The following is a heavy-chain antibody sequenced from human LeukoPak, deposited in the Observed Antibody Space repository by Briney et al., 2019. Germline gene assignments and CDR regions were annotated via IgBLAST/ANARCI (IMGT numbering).Heavy chain of an antibody. Sequence: AGGSLRLSCAASGFTFSIYGMHWVRQAPGKGLEWVAVVSYDGTTKYYADSVKGRFTISRDNSKDTVYLQMNSLRAEDTAVYYCAKQGSCSGGSCYAHHFDSWGQGTLVTVSS. D-gene: IGHD2-15*01. J-gene: IGHJ4*02. CDR1: GFTFSIYG. CDR2: VSYDGTTK. V-gene: IGHV3-30*18. CDR3: AKQGSCSGGSCYAHHFDS.